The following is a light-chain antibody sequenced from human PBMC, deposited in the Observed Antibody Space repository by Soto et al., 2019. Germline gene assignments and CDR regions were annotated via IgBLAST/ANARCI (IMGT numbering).Light chain of an antibody. CDR2: WAS. CDR3: QQCYSSPLT. V-gene: IGKV4-1*01. Sequence: DIVMTQSPDSLAVSLGERATINCKTSQTVLSSSNNKNYLIWYQQKPGQPPKLLISWASTRDSGVPDRFSSSGSGTDFTLPISSLQAEDVAVYYCQQCYSSPLTFGGGTKVEIK. CDR1: QTVLSSSNNKNY. J-gene: IGKJ4*01.